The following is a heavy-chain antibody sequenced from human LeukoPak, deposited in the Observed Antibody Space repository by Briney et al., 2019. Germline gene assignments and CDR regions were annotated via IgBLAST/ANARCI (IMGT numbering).Heavy chain of an antibody. CDR3: ARHQVPCSGAACSSGYVRAFDH. CDR1: GYRFTNYW. Sequence: RGESLKISCQGSGYRFTNYWIGWVRQMPGKGLEWMGITYPGGSDTRYSPSFQGKVTISADKSINTVYLQWSSLKASDTAMYYCARHQVPCSGAACSSGYVRAFDHWGQGTLVTVSS. J-gene: IGHJ4*02. CDR2: TYPGGSDT. D-gene: IGHD2-15*01. V-gene: IGHV5-51*01.